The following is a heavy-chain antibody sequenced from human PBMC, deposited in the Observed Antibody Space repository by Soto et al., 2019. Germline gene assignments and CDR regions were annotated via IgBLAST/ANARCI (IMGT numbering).Heavy chain of an antibody. CDR2: IAHDGRQQ. CDR3: AKEADAFDM. Sequence: QVQLVESGGGVVQPGRSLRLSCAAFGFTFSSYVMHWVRQAPGKGLEWVAVIAHDGRQQYYADAVKGRLTISKDNSKNPQYGDETPAITNDTAVYSCAKEADAFDMWGQGTMVTVSS. V-gene: IGHV3-30*18. J-gene: IGHJ3*02. CDR1: GFTFSSYV.